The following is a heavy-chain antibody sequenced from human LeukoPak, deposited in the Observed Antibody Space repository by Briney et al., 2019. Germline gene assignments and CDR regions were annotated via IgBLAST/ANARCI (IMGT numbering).Heavy chain of an antibody. CDR1: GFTFSSYG. CDR3: AKRGCDTNGCPYYFDY. J-gene: IGHJ4*02. D-gene: IGHD2-8*01. V-gene: IGHV3-30*18. Sequence: GRSLRLSCAASGFTFSSYGMHWVRQAPGKGLEWVAVISYDGSNKYYADSVKGRFTISRDNSKNTLYLQMNSLRAEDTAVYYCAKRGCDTNGCPYYFDYWGQGTLVTVSS. CDR2: ISYDGSNK.